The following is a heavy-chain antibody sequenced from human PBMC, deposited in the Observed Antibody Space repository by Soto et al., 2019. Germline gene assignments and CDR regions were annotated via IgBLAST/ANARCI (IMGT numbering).Heavy chain of an antibody. V-gene: IGHV4-4*02. Sequence: SETLSLTCAVSSGSISSSNWWRWVRQPPGKGLEWIVDIYHSGSTNYNPSLKSRVTISVDKSKNQFSLKLSSVTAADTAVYYCARDRYYGSGSYRSPKGYYYMDVWGKGTTVTVSS. CDR1: SGSISSSNW. D-gene: IGHD3-10*01. J-gene: IGHJ6*03. CDR3: ARDRYYGSGSYRSPKGYYYMDV. CDR2: IYHSGST.